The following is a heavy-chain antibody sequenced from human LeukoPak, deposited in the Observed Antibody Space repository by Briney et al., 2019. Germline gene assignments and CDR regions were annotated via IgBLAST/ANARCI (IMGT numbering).Heavy chain of an antibody. J-gene: IGHJ4*02. CDR3: ARWADDYGDY. CDR1: GYTFTDYG. Sequence: ASVKVSCEASGYTFTDYGVTWVRQGPGQGLEWVGWISPYYGDTKYTESLQDRVTMTTDTSTNTAYLELRSLSSDDTAVYFCARWADDYGDYWGQGTLVTVSS. V-gene: IGHV1-18*01. CDR2: ISPYYGDT. D-gene: IGHD4-17*01.